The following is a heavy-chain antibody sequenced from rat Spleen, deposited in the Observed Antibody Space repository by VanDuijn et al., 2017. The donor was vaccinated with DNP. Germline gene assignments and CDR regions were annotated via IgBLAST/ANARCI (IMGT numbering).Heavy chain of an antibody. D-gene: IGHD1-2*01. Sequence: QVQLKESGPGLVQPSQTLSLTCTVSGFSLTSYHVHWVRQPPGKGLEWMGVIWKHGATRYNSALKSRLRFSRDTSKNEVLLNMDSPQTGGTAIYFVATGGTSIYPFTYWGQGTLVTVSS. V-gene: IGHV2-32*01. J-gene: IGHJ3*01. CDR1: GFSLTSYH. CDR3: ATGGTSIYPFTY. CDR2: IWKHGAT.